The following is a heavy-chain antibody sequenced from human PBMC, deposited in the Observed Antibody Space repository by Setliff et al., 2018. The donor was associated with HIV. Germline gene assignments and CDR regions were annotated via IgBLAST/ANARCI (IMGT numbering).Heavy chain of an antibody. CDR1: GGSFSSYF. CDR2: IYDTGKI. V-gene: IGHV4-59*01. CDR3: ARVLFGQSGSYKNYYFDY. D-gene: IGHD3-10*01. Sequence: LSLTSIVSGGSFSSYFWSWIRQSPGKGLEWIGNIYDTGKINYNPSLKGRVTMSIDMSEDQFSLNLRSVTAADTATYYCARVLFGQSGSYKNYYFDYWGQGTLVTVPQ. J-gene: IGHJ4*02.